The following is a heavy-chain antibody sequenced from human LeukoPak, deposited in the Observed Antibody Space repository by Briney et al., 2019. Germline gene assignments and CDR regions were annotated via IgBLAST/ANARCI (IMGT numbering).Heavy chain of an antibody. J-gene: IGHJ6*03. Sequence: PGGSLRLSCAASGFTFSSYSMNWVRQAPGKGLEWVSSISSSSSYIYYADSVKGRFTISRDNAKNSLYLQMNSLRAEDTAVYYCGRDRARLVQLWLGYYYMDVWGKGTTVTVSS. V-gene: IGHV3-21*01. D-gene: IGHD5-18*01. CDR3: GRDRARLVQLWLGYYYMDV. CDR2: ISSSSSYI. CDR1: GFTFSSYS.